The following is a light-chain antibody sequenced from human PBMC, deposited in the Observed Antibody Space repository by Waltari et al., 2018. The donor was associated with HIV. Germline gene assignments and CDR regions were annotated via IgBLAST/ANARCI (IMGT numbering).Light chain of an antibody. CDR1: SRDVGAYYY. CDR2: EVS. CDR3: SSYAGSINVL. Sequence: QSAPPPPPSAPGSPGPSVPISCTGTSRDVGAYYYVSWYQQHPGKAPKLLIAEVSNRPSGVPDRFSGSKSGNTASLTVSGLQAEDEADYYCSSYAGSINVLFGGGTKLAVL. J-gene: IGLJ2*01. V-gene: IGLV2-8*01.